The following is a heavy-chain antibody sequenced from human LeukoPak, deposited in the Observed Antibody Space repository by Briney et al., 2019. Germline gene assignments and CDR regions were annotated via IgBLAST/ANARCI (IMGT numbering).Heavy chain of an antibody. CDR3: ARDQGYCSSTSCYTSRYYYYMDV. CDR2: ISAYNGNT. V-gene: IGHV1-18*01. Sequence: ASVKVSCKASGYTFTSYGISWVRQAPGQGLEWMGWISAYNGNTNYAQKLQGRVTMTTDTSTSTAYMELRSLRSDDTAVCYCARDQGYCSSTSCYTSRYYYYMDVWGKGTTVTVSS. CDR1: GYTFTSYG. D-gene: IGHD2-2*02. J-gene: IGHJ6*03.